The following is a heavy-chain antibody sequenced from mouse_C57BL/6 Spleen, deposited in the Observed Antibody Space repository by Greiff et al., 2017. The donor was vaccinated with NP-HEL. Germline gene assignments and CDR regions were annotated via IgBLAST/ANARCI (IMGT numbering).Heavy chain of an antibody. J-gene: IGHJ2*01. CDR2: ISSGSSTI. V-gene: IGHV5-17*01. D-gene: IGHD2-2*01. CDR3: ARRFYGYDSPYFDY. Sequence: EVKLMESGGGLVKPGGSLKLSCAASGFTFSDYGMHWVRQAPEKGLEWVAYISSGSSTIYYADTVKGRFTISRDNAKNTLFLQMTSLRSEDTAMYYCARRFYGYDSPYFDYWGQGTTLTVSS. CDR1: GFTFSDYG.